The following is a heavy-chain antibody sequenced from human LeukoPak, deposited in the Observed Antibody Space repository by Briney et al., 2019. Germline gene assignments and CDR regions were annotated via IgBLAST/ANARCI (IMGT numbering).Heavy chain of an antibody. V-gene: IGHV6-1*01. CDR1: GDTFSSNSAA. CDR2: TYYRSKWYN. J-gene: IGHJ6*03. CDR3: ARDYYYYMDV. Sequence: SQTLSLTCAISGDTFSSNSAAWHWLRQSPSRGLEWLVRTYYRSKWYNDYAVSVKSRIPINPHTSKNQFSLQLNSVTPEDTAVYYCARDYYYYMDVWGKGTTVTVSS.